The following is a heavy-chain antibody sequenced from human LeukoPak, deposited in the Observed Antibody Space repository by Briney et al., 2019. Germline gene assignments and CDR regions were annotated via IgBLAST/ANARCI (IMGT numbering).Heavy chain of an antibody. Sequence: ASVKVSCKASGYTFTYYYIHWIRQAPGQGLEWMGWFNPNSGYTNYAQKFQGRVTMTSDTSINTAYMELRSLRSDDTAVYYCARVREYYYDSSGYLLPFDYWGQGTLVTVSS. CDR3: ARVREYYYDSSGYLLPFDY. J-gene: IGHJ4*02. V-gene: IGHV1-2*02. CDR1: GYTFTYYY. CDR2: FNPNSGYT. D-gene: IGHD3-22*01.